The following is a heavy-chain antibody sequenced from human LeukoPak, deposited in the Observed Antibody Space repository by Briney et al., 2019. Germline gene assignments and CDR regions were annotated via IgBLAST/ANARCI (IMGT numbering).Heavy chain of an antibody. Sequence: GGSLRLSCAASGFTFNIYSMNWVRQAPGKGLEWISYITSNLTTIRYADSVRGRFTISRDNAGKSLFLHMNSLRDDDTAVYYCARSVEGHFDYWGQGTLVTVSS. CDR3: ARSVEGHFDY. D-gene: IGHD2-21*01. CDR2: ITSNLTTI. J-gene: IGHJ4*02. CDR1: GFTFNIYS. V-gene: IGHV3-48*02.